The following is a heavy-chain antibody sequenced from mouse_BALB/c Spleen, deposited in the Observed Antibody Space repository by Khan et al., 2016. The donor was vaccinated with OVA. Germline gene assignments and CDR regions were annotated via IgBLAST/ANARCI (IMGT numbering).Heavy chain of an antibody. CDR3: ARDEAVYLSDH. Sequence: QVRLQQSGAELVRPGASVKLSCKTSGYIFTSYWIHWVKQWSGQGLEWIARIYPGTDNSYYNEKFKDKATLTADKSSSTAYMQLSSLKSVASDVYVCARDEAVYLSDHWGQGTTLTVSS. V-gene: IGHV1S132*01. CDR1: GYIFTSYW. D-gene: IGHD3-3*01. J-gene: IGHJ2*01. CDR2: IYPGTDNS.